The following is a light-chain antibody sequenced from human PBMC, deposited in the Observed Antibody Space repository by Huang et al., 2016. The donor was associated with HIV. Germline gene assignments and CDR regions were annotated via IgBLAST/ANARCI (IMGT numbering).Light chain of an antibody. V-gene: IGKV1-39*01. CDR1: QNINTY. CDR3: QQTYATPRT. CDR2: VAS. Sequence: DIQMTQSPSFLSASVGDRVNITCRTSQNINTYLNWYQQRPGKAPDLLIYVASTLHSGVPSRFSGGGSGTDFTLTISNLQPEDFATYYCQQTYATPRTFGGGTKVEIK. J-gene: IGKJ4*01.